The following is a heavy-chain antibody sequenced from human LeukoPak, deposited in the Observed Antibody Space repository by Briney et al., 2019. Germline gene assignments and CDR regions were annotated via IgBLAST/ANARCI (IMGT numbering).Heavy chain of an antibody. V-gene: IGHV4-34*01. D-gene: IGHD6-13*01. CDR3: ARQITADTPVYSSSWYFDL. J-gene: IGHJ2*01. CDR1: GGSFSGYY. CDR2: INHSGST. Sequence: SETLSLTCAVYGGSFSGYYWSWIRQPPGKGLEWIGEINHSGSTNYNPSLKSRVTISVDTSKNQFSLKLSSVTAADTVVCYCARQITADTPVYSSSWYFDLWGRGTLVTVSS.